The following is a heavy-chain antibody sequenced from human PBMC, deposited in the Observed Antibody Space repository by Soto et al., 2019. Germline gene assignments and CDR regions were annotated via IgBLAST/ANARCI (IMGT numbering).Heavy chain of an antibody. D-gene: IGHD4-17*01. Sequence: PSETLSLTCAVSGGSISSSNWWSWVRQPPGKGLEWIGEIYHSGSTNYNPSLKSRVTISVDKSKNQFSLKLSSVTAADTAVYYCARGALWDYGRDYYYYGMDVWGQGTTVTVSS. CDR2: IYHSGST. CDR1: GGSISSSNW. J-gene: IGHJ6*02. CDR3: ARGALWDYGRDYYYYGMDV. V-gene: IGHV4-4*02.